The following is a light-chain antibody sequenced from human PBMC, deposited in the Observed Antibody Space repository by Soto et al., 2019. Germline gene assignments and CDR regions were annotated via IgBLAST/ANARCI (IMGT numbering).Light chain of an antibody. V-gene: IGKV1-9*01. CDR2: AAS. CDR1: QGIDSS. CDR3: QQLHDYPIT. Sequence: ILLTQSPSSLSASVGDRVTITCRASQGIDSSFSWYQEKPGKAPKLLIYAASSLQSGVPSRFSGSGSGTDFTLTISSLQPEDFATYYCQQLHDYPITFGQGTRLEI. J-gene: IGKJ5*01.